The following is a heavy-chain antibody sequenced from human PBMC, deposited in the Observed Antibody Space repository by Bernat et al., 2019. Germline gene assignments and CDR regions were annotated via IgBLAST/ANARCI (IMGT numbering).Heavy chain of an antibody. D-gene: IGHD4-17*01. CDR3: ARVNGDYLGYGMDV. CDR1: GGSISSYY. J-gene: IGHJ6*02. Sequence: QVQLQESGPGLVKPSETLSLTCTVSGGSISSYYWSWIRQPPGKGLEWIGYIYYSGSTNYNPSLKSRVTISVDTSKNQFSLKLSSVTAADTAVYYCARVNGDYLGYGMDVWGQGTTVTVSS. CDR2: IYYSGST. V-gene: IGHV4-59*01.